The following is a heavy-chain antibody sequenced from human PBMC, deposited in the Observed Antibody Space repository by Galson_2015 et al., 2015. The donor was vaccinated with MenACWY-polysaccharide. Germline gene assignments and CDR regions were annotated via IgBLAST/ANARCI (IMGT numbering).Heavy chain of an antibody. Sequence: SLRLSCAASGFTFNTHAMSWVRQAPGKGLEWVSGIGGRGGGGAGTYYADSVKVRFTISRDNSKNMLYLQMNSLRADDTAVYHCATGSSWYTWFDPWGQGTLVTVSS. V-gene: IGHV3-23*01. J-gene: IGHJ5*02. CDR1: GFTFNTHA. CDR3: ATGSSWYTWFDP. CDR2: IGGRGGGGAGT. D-gene: IGHD6-13*01.